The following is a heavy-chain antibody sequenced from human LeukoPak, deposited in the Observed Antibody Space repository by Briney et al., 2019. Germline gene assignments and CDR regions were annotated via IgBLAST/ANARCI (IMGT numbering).Heavy chain of an antibody. CDR1: GFTLRNYG. V-gene: IGHV3-23*01. D-gene: IGHD2-15*01. Sequence: GGSLRLSCSASGFTLRNYGMSWVRQAPGKGLEWVSIISGSGISTYYADSVKGRFTISRDSSRNTLYLQMNSLRAEDTAIYYCTTSPCSGGSCFSGYLDFWGQGTLVTVSS. CDR2: ISGSGIST. J-gene: IGHJ4*02. CDR3: TTSPCSGGSCFSGYLDF.